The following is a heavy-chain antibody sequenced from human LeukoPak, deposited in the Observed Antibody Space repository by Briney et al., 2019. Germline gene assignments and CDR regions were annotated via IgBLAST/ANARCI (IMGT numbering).Heavy chain of an antibody. CDR1: GYSFTSYW. CDR3: ARPVLLWFGELAGDAFDI. CDR2: IYPGDSDT. Sequence: GESPKISCKGSGYSFTSYWIGWVRQMPGKGLEWMGIIYPGDSDTRYSPSFQGQVTISADKSISTAYLQWSSLKASDTAMYYCARPVLLWFGELAGDAFDIWGQGTMVTVSS. D-gene: IGHD3-10*01. V-gene: IGHV5-51*01. J-gene: IGHJ3*02.